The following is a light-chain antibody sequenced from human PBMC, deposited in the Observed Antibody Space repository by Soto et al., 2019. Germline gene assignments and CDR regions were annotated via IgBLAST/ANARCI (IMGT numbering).Light chain of an antibody. CDR2: WAS. J-gene: IGKJ2*01. CDR1: QSVLYSSNNKND. Sequence: DIVMTQSPDSLAVSLGERATINCKSSQSVLYSSNNKNDLAWYQQKPGQPPNLLIYWASTRESGVPDRFSGSGSGTEFTLTISSLQAEDVAVYYCQQYYSTPYTFGQGTKLEIK. CDR3: QQYYSTPYT. V-gene: IGKV4-1*01.